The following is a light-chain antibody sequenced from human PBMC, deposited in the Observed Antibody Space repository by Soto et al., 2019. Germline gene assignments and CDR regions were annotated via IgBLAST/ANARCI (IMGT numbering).Light chain of an antibody. CDR1: SSDVGGYNH. CDR2: EVT. V-gene: IGLV2-8*01. CDR3: SSLADSTLL. Sequence: QSALTQPPSASGSPGQSVTISCTGTSSDVGGYNHVSWYQQHPGRAPRLMIYEVTKRPSGVPDRFSGSKSGNTASLTVSGLQAEDEADYYFSSLADSTLLFGGGTKLTVL. J-gene: IGLJ2*01.